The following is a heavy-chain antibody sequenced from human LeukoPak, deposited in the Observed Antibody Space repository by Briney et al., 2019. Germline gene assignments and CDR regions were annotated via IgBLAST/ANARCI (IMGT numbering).Heavy chain of an antibody. Sequence: GGSLRLSCAASGFTFRDYYMSWIRQAPGKGLEGWAVIWYDGSNEYYTDSVKGRFTISRDNSKNTLYLQMRSLRAEDTAVYYCAKDIRTRVAAGFYFAYWGLGTLVTVSS. J-gene: IGHJ4*02. D-gene: IGHD6-13*01. CDR1: GFTFRDYY. V-gene: IGHV3-33*06. CDR2: IWYDGSNE. CDR3: AKDIRTRVAAGFYFAY.